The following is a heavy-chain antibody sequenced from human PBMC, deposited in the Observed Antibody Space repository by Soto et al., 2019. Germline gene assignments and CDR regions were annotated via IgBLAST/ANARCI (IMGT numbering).Heavy chain of an antibody. D-gene: IGHD5-12*01. CDR2: ISWNSGSI. J-gene: IGHJ4*02. V-gene: IGHV3-9*01. Sequence: EVQLVESGGGLVQPGRSLRLSCAASGFTFDDYARHWVRQAPGKGLEWVSGISWNSGSIGYADSVKGRFTISRDNAKNSLYLQMNSLRAEDTALYYCAKGGDGYNHGGFDYWGQGTLVTVSS. CDR1: GFTFDDYA. CDR3: AKGGDGYNHGGFDY.